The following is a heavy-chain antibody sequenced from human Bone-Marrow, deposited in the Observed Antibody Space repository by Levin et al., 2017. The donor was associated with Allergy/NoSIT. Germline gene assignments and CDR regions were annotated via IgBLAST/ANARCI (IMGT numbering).Heavy chain of an antibody. V-gene: IGHV3-33*01. Sequence: GGSLRLSCAASGFTFSSHGMDWVRQAPGKGLEWVALIWYDGSKKYYGDSVKGRFSISRDNSKNTLYLQMNSLGAEDTAVYYCARLKGTALDVWGQGTTVTVSS. CDR1: GFTFSSHG. J-gene: IGHJ6*01. CDR2: IWYDGSKK. CDR3: ARLKGTALDV.